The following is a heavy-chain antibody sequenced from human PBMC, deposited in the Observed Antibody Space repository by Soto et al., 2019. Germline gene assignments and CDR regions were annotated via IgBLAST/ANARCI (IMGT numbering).Heavy chain of an antibody. Sequence: QLQLQESGPGLVKPSETQSLTCTVSGGSISSNSYYWAWIRQPPGKGLEWIGSGYHDGNTYYNPSHKSRVTISVDTSTNQFSLKLNSVTAADTAVYYCARHLSRYGYLYFEYWGQGILVTVSS. V-gene: IGHV4-39*01. CDR1: GGSISSNSYY. J-gene: IGHJ4*02. D-gene: IGHD5-18*01. CDR3: ARHLSRYGYLYFEY. CDR2: GYHDGNT.